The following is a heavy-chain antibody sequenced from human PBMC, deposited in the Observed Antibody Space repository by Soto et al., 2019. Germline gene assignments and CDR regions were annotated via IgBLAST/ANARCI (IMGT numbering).Heavy chain of an antibody. V-gene: IGHV4-31*03. D-gene: IGHD2-21*02. Sequence: SETLSLTCTVSGGSISSGGYYWSWIRQHPGKGLEWIGYIYYSGSTYYNPSLKSRVTISVDTSKNQFSLKLSSVTAADTAVYYCARISKLRGVTATHNYGMDVWGQGTTVTVSS. CDR2: IYYSGST. CDR3: ARISKLRGVTATHNYGMDV. CDR1: GGSISSGGYY. J-gene: IGHJ6*02.